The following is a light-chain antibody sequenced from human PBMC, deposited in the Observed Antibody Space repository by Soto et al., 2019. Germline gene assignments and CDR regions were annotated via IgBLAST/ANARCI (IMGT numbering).Light chain of an antibody. J-gene: IGKJ1*01. CDR2: GAS. V-gene: IGKV3-20*01. Sequence: EIVLTQSPGTLSLSPGERATLSCRASQSVSSSLLAWYQQKPGQTPRLLIYGASSRATGIPDRFSGSGSGPDFTLTISNLEPEDVAVYYCQQYGRPWTFGQGTKVEIK. CDR3: QQYGRPWT. CDR1: QSVSSSL.